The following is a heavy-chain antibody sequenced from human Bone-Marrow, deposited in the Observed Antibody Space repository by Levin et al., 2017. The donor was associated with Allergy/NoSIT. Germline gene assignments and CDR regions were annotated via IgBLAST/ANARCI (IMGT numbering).Heavy chain of an antibody. CDR1: GYPFTTIF. V-gene: IGHV1-46*01. D-gene: IGHD3-16*01. J-gene: IGHJ6*02. CDR3: AKETILGGVNSYTGMDV. Sequence: ASVKVSCKAPGYPFTTIFMHWVRQAPGQGLEWMGVINPNGGNTSYPQKFQGRVTMTGDTSTVYMALSSLRSEDTAVYYCAKETILGGVNSYTGMDVWGQGTTVTVSS. CDR2: INPNGGNT.